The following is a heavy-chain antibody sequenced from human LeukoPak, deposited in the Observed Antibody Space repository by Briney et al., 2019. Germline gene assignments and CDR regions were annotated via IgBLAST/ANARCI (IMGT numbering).Heavy chain of an antibody. CDR2: ISSSSDYT. D-gene: IGHD6-19*01. Sequence: PGGSLRLSCAASGFTFSDYYMSWIRQAPGKGLEWISYISSSSDYTNYADSVKGRFTISRDNAENSLYLQMNSQRAEDTAVYFCARDLRVGGWYSAGYWGQGTLVTV. V-gene: IGHV3-11*05. CDR1: GFTFSDYY. CDR3: ARDLRVGGWYSAGY. J-gene: IGHJ4*02.